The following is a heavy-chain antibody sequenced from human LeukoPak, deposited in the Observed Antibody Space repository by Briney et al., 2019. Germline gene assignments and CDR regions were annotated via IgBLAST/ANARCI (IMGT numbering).Heavy chain of an antibody. D-gene: IGHD1-1*01. Sequence: SVKVSCKASGGTFSSYAISWVRQAPGQGLEWMGGIIPIFGTANYAQKFQGRVTITTDESTSTAYMELSSLRSEYTAVYYCARAATGTTSRVWFDPWGQGTLVTVSS. CDR3: ARAATGTTSRVWFDP. CDR2: IIPIFGTA. V-gene: IGHV1-69*05. J-gene: IGHJ5*02. CDR1: GGTFSSYA.